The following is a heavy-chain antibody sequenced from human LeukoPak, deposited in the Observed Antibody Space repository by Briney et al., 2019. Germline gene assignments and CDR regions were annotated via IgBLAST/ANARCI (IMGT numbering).Heavy chain of an antibody. J-gene: IGHJ4*02. Sequence: ESGGSLRLSCAASGFTFSSYSMNWVRQAPGKGLEWVSSISSSSSYIYYADSVKGRFTISRDNAKNSLYLQMNSLRAEDMALYYCAKDRGYSGSYNFDYWGQGTLVTVSS. D-gene: IGHD1-26*01. CDR3: AKDRGYSGSYNFDY. V-gene: IGHV3-21*04. CDR1: GFTFSSYS. CDR2: ISSSSSYI.